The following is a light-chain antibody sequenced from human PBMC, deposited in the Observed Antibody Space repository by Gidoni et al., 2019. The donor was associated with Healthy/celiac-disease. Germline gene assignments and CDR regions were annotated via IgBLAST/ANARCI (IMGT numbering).Light chain of an antibody. CDR3: QQRSNWPYT. CDR1: QSFSSY. V-gene: IGKV3-11*01. J-gene: IGKJ2*01. Sequence: EIVLTQSPATLSLAPGERATLSCRASQSFSSYLAWYQQKPGQAPRLLIYDASNRATGIPARFSGSGSGTDFTLTISSLEPEDFAVYYCQQRSNWPYTFGQXTKLEIK. CDR2: DAS.